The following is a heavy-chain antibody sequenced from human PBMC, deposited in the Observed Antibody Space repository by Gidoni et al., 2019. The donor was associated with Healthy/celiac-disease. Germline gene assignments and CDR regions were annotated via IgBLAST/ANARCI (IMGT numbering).Heavy chain of an antibody. CDR3: AKDMVGTTTVVDYYYGMDV. D-gene: IGHD4-17*01. J-gene: IGHJ6*02. V-gene: IGHV3-30*18. CDR1: GFTFSSYG. Sequence: QVQLVESGGGVVQPGRSMRLSYAASGFTFSSYGLHWVRQAPGKGLEWVAVISYDGSNKYYADSVKGRFTISRDNSKNTLYLQMNSLRAEDTAVYYCAKDMVGTTTVVDYYYGMDVWGQGTTVTVSS. CDR2: ISYDGSNK.